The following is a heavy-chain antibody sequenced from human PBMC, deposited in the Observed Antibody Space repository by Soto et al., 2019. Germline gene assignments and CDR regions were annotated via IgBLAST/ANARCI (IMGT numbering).Heavy chain of an antibody. CDR1: GYTFTSYA. CDR3: ARVPACSGGSCYLYFQH. V-gene: IGHV1-3*01. CDR2: INAGNGNT. Sequence: ASVKVSCKASGYTFTSYAMHWVRQAPGQRLEWMGWINAGNGNTKYSQKFQGRVTITRDTSASTAYMELSSLRSEDTAVYYCARVPACSGGSCYLYFQHRAQRTPVTVSS. J-gene: IGHJ1*01. D-gene: IGHD2-15*01.